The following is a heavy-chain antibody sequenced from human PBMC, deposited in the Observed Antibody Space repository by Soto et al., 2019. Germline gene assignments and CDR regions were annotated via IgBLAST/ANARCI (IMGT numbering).Heavy chain of an antibody. CDR2: ISSDGKSE. CDR3: AKTITTYSGDSRGRGALVDY. V-gene: IGHV3-30*18. J-gene: IGHJ4*02. D-gene: IGHD3-22*01. CDR1: GFTFSTYG. Sequence: QVQLVESGGGVVQPGRSLRLSCAASGFTFSTYGMHWVRQPPGKGLEWVAVISSDGKSEHYADPVKGRFSISRDNSKNTLSLQMNSLRVEDTAVYYSAKTITTYSGDSRGRGALVDYWGQGTLVTVSS.